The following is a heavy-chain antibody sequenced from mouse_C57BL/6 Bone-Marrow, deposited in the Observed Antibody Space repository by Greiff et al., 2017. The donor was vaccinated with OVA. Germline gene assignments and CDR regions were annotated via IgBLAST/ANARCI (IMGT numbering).Heavy chain of an antibody. Sequence: EVKLVESGGGLVQPKGSLKLSCAASGFSFNTYAMNWVRQAPGKGLEWVARIRSKSNNYATYYADSVKDRFTISRDDSESMLYLQMNNLKTEDTAMYYCVRHDYYGSRRYFDVWGTGTTVTVSS. J-gene: IGHJ1*03. V-gene: IGHV10-1*01. CDR3: VRHDYYGSRRYFDV. CDR1: GFSFNTYA. CDR2: IRSKSNNYAT. D-gene: IGHD1-1*01.